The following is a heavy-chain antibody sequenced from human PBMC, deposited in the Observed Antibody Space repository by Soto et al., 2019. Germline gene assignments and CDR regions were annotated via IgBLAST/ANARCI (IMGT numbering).Heavy chain of an antibody. V-gene: IGHV3-23*01. CDR1: GFTFSSYA. CDR2: ISGSGGST. Sequence: GGSLRLSCAASGFTFSSYAMSWVRQAPGKGLEWVSAISGSGGSTYYADSVKGRFTISRDNSKNTLYLQMNSLRAEDTAVYYCAKDPHYYDSSGYYLSWCAWFDPWGQGTLVTVSS. J-gene: IGHJ5*02. CDR3: AKDPHYYDSSGYYLSWCAWFDP. D-gene: IGHD3-22*01.